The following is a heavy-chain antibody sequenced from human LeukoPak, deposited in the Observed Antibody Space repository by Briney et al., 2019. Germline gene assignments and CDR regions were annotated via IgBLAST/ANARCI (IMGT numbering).Heavy chain of an antibody. CDR3: ARVTNLDY. V-gene: IGHV3-64*02. CDR1: GFRFSYHD. CDR2: IGAAGAHT. D-gene: IGHD1-14*01. Sequence: GGSLRLSCAASGFRFSYHDMHWVRQAPGKGLEFVSSIGAAGAHTFYADSVKGRFTISRDNAKNSLYLQMNSLRAEDTAVYYCARVTNLDYWGQGTLVTVSS. J-gene: IGHJ4*02.